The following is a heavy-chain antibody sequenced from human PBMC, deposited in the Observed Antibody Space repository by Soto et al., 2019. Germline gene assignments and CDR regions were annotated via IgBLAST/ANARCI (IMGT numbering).Heavy chain of an antibody. Sequence: PSETLSLTCGVSCGSVISSSWWTWLRQSPGKGLEWIGEIYHAGSPDYNPSFQSRVIISLDKSKNNFSLRLTSVTAADAAIYYCARGSSFRGDFDIWGQGTTVTVSS. CDR1: CGSVISSSW. CDR3: ARGSSFRGDFDI. CDR2: IYHAGSP. J-gene: IGHJ3*02. D-gene: IGHD2-21*01. V-gene: IGHV4-4*02.